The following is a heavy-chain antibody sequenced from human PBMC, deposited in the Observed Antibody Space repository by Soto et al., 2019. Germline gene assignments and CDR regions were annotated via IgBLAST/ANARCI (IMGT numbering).Heavy chain of an antibody. CDR2: ISYDGNNK. CDR1: GFTFGIYA. V-gene: IGHV3-30*18. CDR3: AKVSVAGHPGCVVQWFQH. J-gene: IGHJ1*01. D-gene: IGHD6-19*01. Sequence: QVQLVESGGGVVQPGSSLRLSCAASGFTFGIYAMHWVRQAPGKGLEWVASISYDGNNKNYGDSVKGRFTISRDNSENTLYLQVRRLRGEDTAVYYWAKVSVAGHPGCVVQWFQHWGPGALVTVSS.